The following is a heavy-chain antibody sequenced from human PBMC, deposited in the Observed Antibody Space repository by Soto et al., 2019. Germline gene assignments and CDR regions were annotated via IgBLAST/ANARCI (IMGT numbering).Heavy chain of an antibody. CDR2: IIPIFGTA. D-gene: IGHD4-17*01. V-gene: IGHV1-69*01. Sequence: QVQLVQSGAEVKKPGSSVKVSCKASGGTFSSYAISWVRQAPGQGLEWMGGIIPIFGTANYAQKFQGRVTITADESTNTASMELSSLRSEDTAVYYCARTGQDDYGDYYFDYWGQGTLVTVSS. CDR3: ARTGQDDYGDYYFDY. J-gene: IGHJ4*02. CDR1: GGTFSSYA.